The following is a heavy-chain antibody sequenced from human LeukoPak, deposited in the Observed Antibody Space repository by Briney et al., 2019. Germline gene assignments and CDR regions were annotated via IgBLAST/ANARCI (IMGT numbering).Heavy chain of an antibody. CDR2: IYYSGST. V-gene: IGHV4-39*07. CDR1: GDSISSNNYY. CDR3: ARGLESWFDP. J-gene: IGHJ5*02. Sequence: SETLSLTCTVSGDSISSNNYYWGWIRQPPGKGLEWIGSIYYSGSTYYNPSLKSRVTISVDTSKNQFSLKLSSVTAADTAVYYCARGLESWFDPWGQGTLVTVSS.